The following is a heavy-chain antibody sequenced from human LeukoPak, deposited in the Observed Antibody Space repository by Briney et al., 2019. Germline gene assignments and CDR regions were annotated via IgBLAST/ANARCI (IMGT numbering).Heavy chain of an antibody. J-gene: IGHJ4*02. CDR2: MNPNSGHT. CDR1: GYTFTSFD. CDR3: AREYCSSTSCCHDY. V-gene: IGHV1-8*01. D-gene: IGHD2-2*01. Sequence: ASVKVSCKASGYTFTSFDINWVRQATGQGLEWMGWMNPNSGHTGYAQKFQGRVTMTRDTSISTAYMELSSLRSEDTAVYFCAREYCSSTSCCHDYWGQGTLVTVSS.